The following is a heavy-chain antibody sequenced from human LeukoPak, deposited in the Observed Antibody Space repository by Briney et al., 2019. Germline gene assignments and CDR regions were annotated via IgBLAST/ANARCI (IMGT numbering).Heavy chain of an antibody. Sequence: PGGSLRLSCAASGFTFSSYWMGWVRQAPGKGLEWVANIKQDGSEKYYVDSVKGRFTISRDNAKNSLYLQMNSLRAEDTAVYYCARDSSYYYDSRDGYYFDYWGQGTLVTVSS. V-gene: IGHV3-7*01. CDR2: IKQDGSEK. D-gene: IGHD3-22*01. CDR1: GFTFSSYW. CDR3: ARDSSYYYDSRDGYYFDY. J-gene: IGHJ4*02.